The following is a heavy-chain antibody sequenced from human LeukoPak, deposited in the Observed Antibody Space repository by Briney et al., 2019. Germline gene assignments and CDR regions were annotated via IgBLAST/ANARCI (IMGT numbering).Heavy chain of an antibody. D-gene: IGHD3-22*01. CDR3: AKGKARSITMIVVVTPFFDY. CDR1: GFTFSSYG. Sequence: GGSLRLSCAASGFTFSSYGMSWVRQAPGKGLEWVSAISGSGGSTYYADSVKGRFTISRDNSKNTLYLQMNSLRAEDTAVYYCAKGKARSITMIVVVTPFFDYWGQGTLVTVSS. J-gene: IGHJ4*02. CDR2: ISGSGGST. V-gene: IGHV3-23*01.